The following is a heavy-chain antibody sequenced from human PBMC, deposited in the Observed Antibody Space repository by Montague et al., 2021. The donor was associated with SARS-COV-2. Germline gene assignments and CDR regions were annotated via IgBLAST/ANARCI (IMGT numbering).Heavy chain of an antibody. CDR2: IHYSGRA. CDR3: ARGGGYYNYGLDV. CDR1: GGSISTHY. J-gene: IGHJ6*02. Sequence: SETLSLTCTVSGGSISTHYWSWIRQPPGKGLEWIGYIHYSGRASYNPSLKSRVTISVDTSKNQFFLKVTSVTAADTAVYYCARGGGYYNYGLDVWGPGTTVTVSS. V-gene: IGHV4-59*11. D-gene: IGHD3-22*01.